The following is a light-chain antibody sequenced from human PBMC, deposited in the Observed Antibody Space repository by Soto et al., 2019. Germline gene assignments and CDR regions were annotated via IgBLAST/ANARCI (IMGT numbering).Light chain of an antibody. CDR2: GAS. CDR1: QSVSSN. J-gene: IGKJ4*01. CDR3: QKYNSDTLT. V-gene: IGKV3-15*01. Sequence: EIVMTQSPATLSVSPGERATLSCRASQSVSSNLAWYQQKPGQAPRLLIYGASTRATGIPARLSGSGSGTELTITISSMKNEDVEAYYCQKYNSDTLTFGGGTKVDIK.